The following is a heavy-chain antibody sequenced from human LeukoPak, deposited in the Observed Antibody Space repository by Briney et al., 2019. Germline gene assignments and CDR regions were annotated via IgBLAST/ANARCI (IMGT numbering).Heavy chain of an antibody. J-gene: IGHJ4*02. CDR1: GGSFSGYY. Sequence: PSETLSLTCAVYGGSFSGYYWSWIRQPPGKGLEWIGEISHSGSTNYNPSLKSRVTISVDTSKNQFSLKLSSVTAADTAVYYCARVGGRRYSRWGQGTLVTVSS. CDR3: ARVGGRRYSR. CDR2: ISHSGST. V-gene: IGHV4-34*01. D-gene: IGHD2-15*01.